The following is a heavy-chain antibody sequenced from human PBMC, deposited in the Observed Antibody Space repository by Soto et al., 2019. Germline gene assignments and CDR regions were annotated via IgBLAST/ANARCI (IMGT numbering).Heavy chain of an antibody. CDR1: GFDASVNY. Sequence: GGSLRLSCAASGFDASVNYMTWVRQAPGKGLEWLANINQDGTKKNYVDSVKGRFTISRDNARNSLYLQMNSLSAEDTAMYYCTRDTLATFNWGQGTLVTVSS. CDR2: INQDGTKK. CDR3: TRDTLATFN. J-gene: IGHJ4*02. V-gene: IGHV3-7*01.